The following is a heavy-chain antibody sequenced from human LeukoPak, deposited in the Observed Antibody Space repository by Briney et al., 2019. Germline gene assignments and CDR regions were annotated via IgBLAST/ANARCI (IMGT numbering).Heavy chain of an antibody. V-gene: IGHV3-30*04. CDR2: ISYDGSNK. J-gene: IGHJ4*02. CDR1: GFTFINYA. Sequence: GTSLRLSCAASGFTFINYAMHWVRQAPGKGLEWVSLISYDGSNKYYADSVKGRFTISRDNSKNTLCLQMSSLRAEDTAVYYCARDHYGGKYFDYWGQGTLVTVSS. D-gene: IGHD4-23*01. CDR3: ARDHYGGKYFDY.